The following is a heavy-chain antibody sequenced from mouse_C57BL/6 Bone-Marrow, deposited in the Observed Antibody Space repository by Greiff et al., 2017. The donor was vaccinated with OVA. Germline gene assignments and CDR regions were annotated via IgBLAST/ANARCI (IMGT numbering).Heavy chain of an antibody. V-gene: IGHV5-4*01. Sequence: EVQLVESGGGLVKPGGSLKLSCAASGFTFSSYAMSWVRQTPEKRLEWVATISDGGSYTYYPDNVKGRFTISRDNAKNNLYLQMSHLKSEDTAMYYCARPLLDYWGQGTTLTVSS. CDR1: GFTFSSYA. J-gene: IGHJ2*01. CDR3: ARPLLDY. D-gene: IGHD6-1*01. CDR2: ISDGGSYT.